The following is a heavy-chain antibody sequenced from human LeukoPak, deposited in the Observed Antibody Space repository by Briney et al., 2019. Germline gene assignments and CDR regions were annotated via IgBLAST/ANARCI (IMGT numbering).Heavy chain of an antibody. CDR1: GFTFSSYA. D-gene: IGHD3-3*01. V-gene: IGHV3-23*01. Sequence: GGSLRLSCEASGFTFSSYAMNWVRQAPGKGLEWVSSISGSGGSTYYADSVKGRFTISRDNSKNTLFLLMNSLRVDDTAIYYCAKRAWSGYHNEYRGQGTLVTVSS. CDR2: ISGSGGST. CDR3: AKRAWSGYHNEY. J-gene: IGHJ4*02.